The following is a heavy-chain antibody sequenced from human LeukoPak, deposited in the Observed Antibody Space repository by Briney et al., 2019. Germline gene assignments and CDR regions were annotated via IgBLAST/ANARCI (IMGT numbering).Heavy chain of an antibody. D-gene: IGHD4-23*01. Sequence: GGSLRLSCAASGFTFNNFGMHWVRQPPGKGLEWVSFIGYEGVHKYYADSVKGRFTISKDNSKATLHLQMNSLRPEDTAVYYCANVPHGGYCSDYWGQGTLVTVFS. J-gene: IGHJ4*02. CDR3: ANVPHGGYCSDY. V-gene: IGHV3-30*02. CDR2: IGYEGVHK. CDR1: GFTFNNFG.